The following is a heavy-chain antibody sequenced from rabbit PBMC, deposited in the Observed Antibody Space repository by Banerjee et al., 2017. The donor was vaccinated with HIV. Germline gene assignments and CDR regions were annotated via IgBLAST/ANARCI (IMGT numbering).Heavy chain of an antibody. CDR2: ICASSGST. D-gene: IGHD6-1*01. J-gene: IGHJ3*01. CDR3: AIAGYGGYGYGL. Sequence: QSLASSCGDLVTPGASLTLPCTASGFSFSSRYSMCWVRQAPGKGLELIACICASSGSTDYASWAKGRLTIAKTSSTTVTLQMTSRTAADTANYCCAIAGYGGYGYGLWGQGTLVTDS. V-gene: IGHV1S40*01. CDR1: GFSFSSRYS.